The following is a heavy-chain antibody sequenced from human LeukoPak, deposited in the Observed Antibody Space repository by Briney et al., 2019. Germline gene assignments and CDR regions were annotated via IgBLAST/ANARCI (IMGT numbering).Heavy chain of an antibody. CDR3: ARDHPPEYFQH. Sequence: SETLSLTCAVYGGSFSGYYWGWSCQPPGKGLEWIGEINHSGSTNYNPSLKSRVTISVDSSKNQFSLKLSSVTAADTPVYYCARDHPPEYFQHWGQGTLVTVSS. D-gene: IGHD1-14*01. CDR2: INHSGST. J-gene: IGHJ1*01. CDR1: GGSFSGYY. V-gene: IGHV4-34*01.